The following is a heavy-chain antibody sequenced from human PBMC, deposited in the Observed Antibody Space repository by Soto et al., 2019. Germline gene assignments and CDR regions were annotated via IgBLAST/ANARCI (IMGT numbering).Heavy chain of an antibody. Sequence: PGGSLRLSCAASGFAFSSYWMHWVRQAPGKGLVWVSRIKIDGSNTIYADSVKGRFTISRDNSKNALYLQMNILGAEDTAVYYCARGYSGLDPWGQGTLVTVSS. CDR2: IKIDGSNT. CDR1: GFAFSSYW. J-gene: IGHJ5*02. D-gene: IGHD5-12*01. CDR3: ARGYSGLDP. V-gene: IGHV3-74*01.